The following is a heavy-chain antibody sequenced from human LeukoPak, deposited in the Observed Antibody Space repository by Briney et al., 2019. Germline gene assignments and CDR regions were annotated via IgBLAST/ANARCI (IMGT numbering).Heavy chain of an antibody. J-gene: IGHJ4*02. CDR1: GGSISSYY. Sequence: SETLSLTCTVSGGSISSYYWSWIRQPAGKGLEWIGRIYASGNTNYNPSLKSRVTMSVDTSKNQFSLKLSSMTAADTAVYYCASCSGSNAYYVYWGQGTLVTVSS. D-gene: IGHD1-26*01. CDR2: IYASGNT. CDR3: ASCSGSNAYYVY. V-gene: IGHV4-4*07.